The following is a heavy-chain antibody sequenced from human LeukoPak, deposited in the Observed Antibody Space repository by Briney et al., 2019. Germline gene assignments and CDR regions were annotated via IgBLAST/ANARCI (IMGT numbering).Heavy chain of an antibody. CDR3: ARSRNWFDP. CDR2: ISSSGSTI. J-gene: IGHJ5*02. CDR1: GFTFSSYS. Sequence: GGSLRLSCAASGFTFSSYSMNWVRQAPGKGLEWVSYISSSGSTIYYADSVKGRFTIARDNAKNSLYLQMNSLRAEDTAVYYCARSRNWFDPWGQGTLVTVSS. V-gene: IGHV3-48*04.